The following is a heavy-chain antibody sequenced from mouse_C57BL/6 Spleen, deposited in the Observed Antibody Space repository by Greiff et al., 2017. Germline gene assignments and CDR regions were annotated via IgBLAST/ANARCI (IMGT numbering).Heavy chain of an antibody. CDR1: GYTFTSYW. Sequence: QVQLQQSGAELVRPGTSVKLSCKASGYTFTSYWMHWVKQRPGQGLEWIGVIDPSDSYTNYNQKFKGKATLTVDTSSSTAYMQLSSLTSEDSAVYYCARDYYGSSRAWFAYWGQGTLVTVSA. CDR3: ARDYYGSSRAWFAY. D-gene: IGHD1-1*01. V-gene: IGHV1-59*01. J-gene: IGHJ3*01. CDR2: IDPSDSYT.